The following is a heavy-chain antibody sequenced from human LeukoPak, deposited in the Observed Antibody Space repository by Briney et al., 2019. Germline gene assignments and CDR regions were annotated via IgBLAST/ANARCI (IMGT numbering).Heavy chain of an antibody. CDR2: ISGSGGST. CDR1: GFTFSSYS. V-gene: IGHV3-23*01. CDR3: AKVMITFGGVIGSIDY. Sequence: GGSLRLSCAASGFTFSSYSMSWVRQAPGKGLEWVSAISGSGGSTYYADSVKGRFTISRDNSKNTLYLQMNSLRAEDTAVYYCAKVMITFGGVIGSIDYWGQGTLVTVSS. D-gene: IGHD3-16*02. J-gene: IGHJ4*02.